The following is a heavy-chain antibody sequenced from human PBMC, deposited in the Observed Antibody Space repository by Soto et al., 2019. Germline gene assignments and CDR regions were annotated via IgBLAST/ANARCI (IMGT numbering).Heavy chain of an antibody. CDR1: GGSISSYY. J-gene: IGHJ6*03. V-gene: IGHV4-59*08. Sequence: SETLSLTCTVSGGSISSYYWSWIRQPPGKGLEWIGYIYYSGSTNYNPSLKSRVTISVDTSKNQFSLKLSSVTAADTAVYYCARRAGYSGYDTYYYYYYMDVWGKGTTVTVSS. D-gene: IGHD5-12*01. CDR2: IYYSGST. CDR3: ARRAGYSGYDTYYYYYYMDV.